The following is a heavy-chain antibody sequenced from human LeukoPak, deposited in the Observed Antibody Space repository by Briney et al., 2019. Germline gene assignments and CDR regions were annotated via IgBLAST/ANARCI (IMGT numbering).Heavy chain of an antibody. D-gene: IGHD2-15*01. J-gene: IGHJ6*03. Sequence: HPGGSLRLSCAASGFTFSSYEMNWVRQAPGKGLEWVSYISSSGSTIYYADSVKGRFTISRDNAKNSLYLQMNSLRAEDTAVYYCARDQRGGSCQGCKNYYYYYMDVWGKGTTVTVSS. CDR3: ARDQRGGSCQGCKNYYYYYMDV. CDR2: ISSSGSTI. CDR1: GFTFSSYE. V-gene: IGHV3-48*03.